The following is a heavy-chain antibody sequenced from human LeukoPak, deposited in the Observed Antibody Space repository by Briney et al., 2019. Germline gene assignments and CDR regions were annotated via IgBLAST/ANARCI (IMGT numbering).Heavy chain of an antibody. CDR3: ARDGAGGTHSYYGMDV. Sequence: PGGSLRLSCAASGFTFRSYAMSWVRQAPGEGLQWVANIRQDGSEKYYVDSVKGRFTISRDNAKNSLYLQMNSLRAEDTAVYYCARDGAGGTHSYYGMDVWGQGTTVTVSS. J-gene: IGHJ6*02. V-gene: IGHV3-7*05. CDR1: GFTFRSYA. D-gene: IGHD1-1*01. CDR2: IRQDGSEK.